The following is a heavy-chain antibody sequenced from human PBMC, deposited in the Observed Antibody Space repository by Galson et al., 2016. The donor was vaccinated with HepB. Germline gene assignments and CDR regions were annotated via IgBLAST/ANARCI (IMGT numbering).Heavy chain of an antibody. CDR2: VNPSGGST. V-gene: IGHV1-46*01. D-gene: IGHD5-18*01. Sequence: SVKVSCKAPGYTFTSYYMHWVRQAPGQGLEWMGIVNPSGGSTSYAQKFQGRVTMTRDTSTSTVYMELSSLRSADTAVYYCARQVDTAMVTLDYWGQGPLVTVAS. CDR1: GYTFTSYY. J-gene: IGHJ4*02. CDR3: ARQVDTAMVTLDY.